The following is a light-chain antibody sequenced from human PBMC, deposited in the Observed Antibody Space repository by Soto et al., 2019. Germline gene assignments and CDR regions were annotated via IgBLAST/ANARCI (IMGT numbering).Light chain of an antibody. CDR2: AAS. Sequence: AIQMTQSPSSLSASVGDRVTITCRASQGVGNDLAWYQQKPGKAPKLLIYAASIIQSGVPTTFIGSGSGTDFTLTIISLQPEDSATYYCLQDYSYPWRFGQVNQLEIK. CDR1: QGVGND. CDR3: LQDYSYPWR. J-gene: IGKJ1*01. V-gene: IGKV1-6*01.